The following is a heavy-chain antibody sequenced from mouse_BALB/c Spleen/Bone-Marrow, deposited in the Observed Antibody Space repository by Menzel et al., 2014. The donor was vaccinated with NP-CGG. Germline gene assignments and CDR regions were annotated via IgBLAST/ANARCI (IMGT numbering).Heavy chain of an antibody. CDR3: ARWDTTAMDY. Sequence: VQLQQSGAELMKPGASVKISCKATGYTFSSYWIEWVKQRPGHGLEWIGEILPGRGSTNYNEKFKGKATFTSDTSSNTAYMQLSSLTSEDSAVYYCARWDTTAMDYWGQGTSVTDSS. D-gene: IGHD1-1*01. CDR2: ILPGRGST. V-gene: IGHV1-9*01. CDR1: GYTFSSYW. J-gene: IGHJ4*01.